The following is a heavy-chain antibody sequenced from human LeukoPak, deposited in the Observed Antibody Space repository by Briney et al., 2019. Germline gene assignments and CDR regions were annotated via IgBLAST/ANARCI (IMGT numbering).Heavy chain of an antibody. Sequence: SVKVSCKASGGTFSSYAISWVRQAPGQGLEWMGGIIPIFGTANYAQKFQGRVTITTDESTSTAYMELNSLRSEDTAVYYCARGPPWGDYVPFGYYFDYWGQGTLVTVSS. D-gene: IGHD4-17*01. V-gene: IGHV1-69*05. CDR3: ARGPPWGDYVPFGYYFDY. CDR2: IIPIFGTA. J-gene: IGHJ4*02. CDR1: GGTFSSYA.